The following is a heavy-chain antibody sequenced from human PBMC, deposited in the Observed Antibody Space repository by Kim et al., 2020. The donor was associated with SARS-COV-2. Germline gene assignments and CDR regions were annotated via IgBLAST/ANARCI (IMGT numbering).Heavy chain of an antibody. Sequence: SETLSLTCAVYGGSFSGYYWSWIRQPPGKGLEWIGEINHSGSTNYNPSLKSRVTISVDTSKNQFSLKLSSVTAADTAVYYCARGDTAMVEDYYYYYYGM. J-gene: IGHJ6*01. D-gene: IGHD5-18*01. CDR3: ARGDTAMVEDYYYYYYGM. CDR2: INHSGST. CDR1: GGSFSGYY. V-gene: IGHV4-34*01.